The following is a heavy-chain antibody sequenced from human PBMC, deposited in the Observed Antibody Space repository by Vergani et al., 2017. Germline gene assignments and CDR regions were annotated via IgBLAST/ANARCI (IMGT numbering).Heavy chain of an antibody. Sequence: VQLVESGGGLVQPGGSLRLSCAASGFTFSNYWMHWVRQAPGKGLVWVSRINSDGSSTSYADSAKGRFTISRDNAKNTLYLQMNSLRAEDTAVFYCARGQFTHYDSSGYYYYWGQGTLVTVSS. D-gene: IGHD3-22*01. CDR3: ARGQFTHYDSSGYYYY. V-gene: IGHV3-74*01. J-gene: IGHJ4*02. CDR1: GFTFSNYW. CDR2: INSDGSST.